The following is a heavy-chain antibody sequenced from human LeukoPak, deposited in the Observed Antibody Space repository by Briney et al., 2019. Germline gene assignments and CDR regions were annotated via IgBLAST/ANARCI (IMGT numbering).Heavy chain of an antibody. Sequence: ASVTVSFKASGCTFSSNAISWVRQAPGQGLEWMGRIIPILGIANYAQKFQGRVTITAAKSTSTAYMELSSLRSEDTAVYYCARDPKVGASSGADEYYFDYWGQGTLVTVSS. CDR2: IIPILGIA. CDR1: GCTFSSNA. D-gene: IGHD1-26*01. V-gene: IGHV1-69*04. J-gene: IGHJ4*02. CDR3: ARDPKVGASSGADEYYFDY.